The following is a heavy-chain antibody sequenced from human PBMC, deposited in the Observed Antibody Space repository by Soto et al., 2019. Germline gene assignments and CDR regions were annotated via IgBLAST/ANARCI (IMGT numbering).Heavy chain of an antibody. D-gene: IGHD5-12*01. J-gene: IGHJ4*02. Sequence: EVQLVESGGGLVQPGGSLRLSCAASGFTFSSYAMHWVRQAPGKGLEYVSAISSNGGSTYYANSVKGRFTISRDNSKNTLYLQMGSLRAEDMAVYYCARREGYNFDSWGQGTLVTVSS. CDR1: GFTFSSYA. CDR2: ISSNGGST. CDR3: ARREGYNFDS. V-gene: IGHV3-64*01.